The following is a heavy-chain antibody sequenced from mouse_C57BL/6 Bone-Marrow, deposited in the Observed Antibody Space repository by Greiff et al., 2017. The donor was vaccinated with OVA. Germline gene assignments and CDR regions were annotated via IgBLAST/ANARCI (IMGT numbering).Heavy chain of an antibody. CDR1: GFTFSNYW. Sequence: EVKLVESGGGLVQPGGSMKLSCVASGFTFSNYWMNWVRQSPEKGLEWVAQIRLKSDNYATHYAESVKGRFTISRDDSKSSVYLQMNNLRAEDTGMYYCTEGVLDYYAMDYWGQGTSVTVSS. CDR3: TEGVLDYYAMDY. D-gene: IGHD2-10*02. V-gene: IGHV6-3*01. J-gene: IGHJ4*01. CDR2: IRLKSDNYAT.